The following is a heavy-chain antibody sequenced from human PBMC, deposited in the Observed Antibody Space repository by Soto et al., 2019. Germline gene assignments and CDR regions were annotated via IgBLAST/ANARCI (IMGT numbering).Heavy chain of an antibody. CDR3: ASGWLQGHYFDY. CDR1: GGSISSSSYY. D-gene: IGHD5-12*01. CDR2: IYYSGST. J-gene: IGHJ4*02. Sequence: QLQLQESGPGLVKPSETLSLTCTVSGGSISSSSYYWGWIRQPPGKGLEWIGSIYYSGSTYYNPSLKSRVTISVDTSKNQFSLKLSSLTAADTAVYYCASGWLQGHYFDYWGQGTLVTVSS. V-gene: IGHV4-39*01.